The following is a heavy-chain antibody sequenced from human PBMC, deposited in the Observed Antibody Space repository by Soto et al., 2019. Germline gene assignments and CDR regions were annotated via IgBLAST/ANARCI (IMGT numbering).Heavy chain of an antibody. J-gene: IGHJ4*02. Sequence: GGSLRLSCAASGFTFSSYGMHWVRQAPGKGLEWVAVISYDGSNKYYADSVKGRFTISRDNSKNTLYLQMNSLRAEDTAVYYCAKDQQLATYYFDYWGQGTLVTVSS. CDR2: ISYDGSNK. CDR1: GFTFSSYG. CDR3: AKDQQLATYYFDY. D-gene: IGHD6-13*01. V-gene: IGHV3-30*18.